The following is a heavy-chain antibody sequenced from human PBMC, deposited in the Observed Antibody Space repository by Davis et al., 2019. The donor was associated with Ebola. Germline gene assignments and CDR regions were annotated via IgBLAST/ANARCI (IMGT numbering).Heavy chain of an antibody. Sequence: GESLKISCAASGFTFSSYSMNWVRQAPGKGLEWVSSISSSSSYIYYADSVKGRFTISRDNAKNSLYLQMNSLRAEDTAVYYCARGGDYVNWFDPWGQGTLVTVSS. CDR1: GFTFSSYS. D-gene: IGHD4-17*01. J-gene: IGHJ5*02. V-gene: IGHV3-21*04. CDR2: ISSSSSYI. CDR3: ARGGDYVNWFDP.